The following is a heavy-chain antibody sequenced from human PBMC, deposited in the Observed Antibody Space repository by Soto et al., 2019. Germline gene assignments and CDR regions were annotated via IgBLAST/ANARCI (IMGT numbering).Heavy chain of an antibody. CDR1: GYTFTDYW. J-gene: IGHJ6*02. Sequence: GKSLKISCKGSGYTFTDYWIGWVRQLPGKGLEWMGIIYPGDSDTRYSPSFQGQVTITADKSTSTAYLQWNTLKASDTAMYYCARHSPLGYSYGYWDWDYYYYGMDVWGQGTTVTVSS. V-gene: IGHV5-51*01. CDR2: IYPGDSDT. D-gene: IGHD5-18*01. CDR3: ARHSPLGYSYGYWDWDYYYYGMDV.